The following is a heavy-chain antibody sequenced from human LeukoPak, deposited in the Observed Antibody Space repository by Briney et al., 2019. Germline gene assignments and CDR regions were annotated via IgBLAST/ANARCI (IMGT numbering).Heavy chain of an antibody. D-gene: IGHD3-22*01. Sequence: SVKVSCKASGGTFSSYAISWVRPAPGQGLEWMGRIIPILGIANYAQKFQGRVTITADKSTSTAYMELSSLRSEDTAVYYCASSATYYYDSSGYYYIYWGRGTLVTVPS. CDR2: IIPILGIA. CDR3: ASSATYYYDSSGYYYIY. V-gene: IGHV1-69*04. J-gene: IGHJ4*02. CDR1: GGTFSSYA.